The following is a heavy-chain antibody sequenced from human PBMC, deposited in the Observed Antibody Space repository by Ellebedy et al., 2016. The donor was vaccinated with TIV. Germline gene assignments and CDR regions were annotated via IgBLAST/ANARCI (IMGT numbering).Heavy chain of an antibody. J-gene: IGHJ4*02. CDR3: ASGADGYNLDY. CDR2: IIPIFGTA. Sequence: SVKVSXXASGYTFTSYAISWVRQAPGQGLEWMGGIIPIFGTANYAQKFQGRVTITADESTSTAYMELSSLRSEDTAVYYCASGADGYNLDYWGQGTLVTVSS. V-gene: IGHV1-69*13. D-gene: IGHD5-24*01. CDR1: GYTFTSYA.